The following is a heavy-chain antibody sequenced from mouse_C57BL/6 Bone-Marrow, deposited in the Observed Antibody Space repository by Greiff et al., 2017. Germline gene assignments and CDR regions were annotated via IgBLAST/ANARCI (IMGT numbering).Heavy chain of an antibody. CDR3: AKGRLLRSSEYFDV. V-gene: IGHV5-6*02. J-gene: IGHJ1*03. CDR1: GFTFSSYG. D-gene: IGHD1-1*01. CDR2: ISSGGSYT. Sequence: DVKLMASGGDLVKPGGSLKLSCAASGFTFSSYGMSWVRQTPDKRLEWVATISSGGSYTYYPDSVKGRFTISRDNAKNTLYLQLSSLKSEDTAMYYCAKGRLLRSSEYFDVWGTGTTVTVSS.